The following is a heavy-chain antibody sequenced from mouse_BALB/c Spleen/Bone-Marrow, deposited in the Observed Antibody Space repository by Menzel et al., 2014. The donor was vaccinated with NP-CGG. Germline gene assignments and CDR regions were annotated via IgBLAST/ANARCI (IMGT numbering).Heavy chain of an antibody. D-gene: IGHD2-1*01. Sequence: QVQLKQSGAELVRPGSSVKISCKASGYAFSSYWMNWVKPRPGQGLEWTGQIYPGDGDTNYSGKFKGKATLTADESSSTAYMQLSSLTSEDSAVYFCAFGNYDFDYWGQCTTLTVSS. CDR2: IYPGDGDT. CDR3: AFGNYDFDY. CDR1: GYAFSSYW. J-gene: IGHJ2*01. V-gene: IGHV1-80*01.